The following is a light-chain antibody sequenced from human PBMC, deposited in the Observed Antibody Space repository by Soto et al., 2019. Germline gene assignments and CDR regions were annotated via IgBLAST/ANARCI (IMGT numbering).Light chain of an antibody. J-gene: IGKJ1*01. CDR1: QSVSSSY. CDR2: GAS. CDR3: QQYGSP. V-gene: IGKV3-20*01. Sequence: EIVLTQSPGTLSLSPGERATLSCRASQSVSSSYLAWYQQKPGQAPRLLIYGASSRATGIPDRFSGSGSGTDFTLTISSLEPEDFAVYYCQQYGSPFGQGTKV.